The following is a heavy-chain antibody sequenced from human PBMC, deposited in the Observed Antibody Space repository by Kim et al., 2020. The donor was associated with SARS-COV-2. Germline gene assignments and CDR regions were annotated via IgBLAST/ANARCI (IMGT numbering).Heavy chain of an antibody. D-gene: IGHD5-12*01. CDR1: GGTFSSYA. CDR3: ASGEMATTPVDY. Sequence: SVKVSCKASGGTFSSYAISWVRQAPGQGLEWMGRIIPILGIANYAQKFQGRVTITADKSTSTAYMELSSLRSEDTAVYYCASGEMATTPVDYWGQGTLVTVSS. CDR2: IIPILGIA. V-gene: IGHV1-69*04. J-gene: IGHJ4*02.